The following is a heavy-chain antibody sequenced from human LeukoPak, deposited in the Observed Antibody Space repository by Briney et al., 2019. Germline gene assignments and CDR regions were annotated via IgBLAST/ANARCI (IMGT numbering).Heavy chain of an antibody. CDR1: GFTFSSYS. CDR3: ARDLIVGAIGFAY. V-gene: IGHV3-21*01. J-gene: IGHJ4*02. Sequence: GGSLRLSCAASGFTFSSYSMNWVCQAPGKGLEWVSSISSSSSYIYYADSVKGRFTISRDNAKNSLYLQMNSLRAEDTAVYYCARDLIVGAIGFAYWGQGTLVTVSS. CDR2: ISSSSSYI. D-gene: IGHD1-26*01.